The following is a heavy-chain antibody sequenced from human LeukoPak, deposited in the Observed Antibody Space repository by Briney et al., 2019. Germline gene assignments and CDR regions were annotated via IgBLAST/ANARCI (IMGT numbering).Heavy chain of an antibody. D-gene: IGHD3-22*01. J-gene: IGHJ4*02. CDR3: ARDDSSGYLFDS. CDR1: GFTFSNYN. CDR2: ISSSSSII. Sequence: GGSLRLSCAASGFTFSNYNMNWVRQAPGKGLVWVLYISSSSSIIYYADSVKGRFTISRGNAKKSLYLQMNSLRDKDTAVYYCARDDSSGYLFDSWGQGTLVTVSS. V-gene: IGHV3-48*02.